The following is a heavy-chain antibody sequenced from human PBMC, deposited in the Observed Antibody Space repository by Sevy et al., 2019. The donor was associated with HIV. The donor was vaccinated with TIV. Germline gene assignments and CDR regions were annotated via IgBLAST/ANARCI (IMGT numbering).Heavy chain of an antibody. J-gene: IGHJ4*02. CDR3: ATSRSGYFDSSGYYIY. D-gene: IGHD3-22*01. CDR1: GYSFTSHW. V-gene: IGHV5-51*01. CDR2: IYPDDSDT. Sequence: GESLKISCKGSGYSFTSHWIGWVRHMPGKGLEWMGIIYPDDSDTRYCPSFQGQVTFSASKSISTAYLQWSSLKASDTAMYYCATSRSGYFDSSGYYIYWGQGTLVTVSS.